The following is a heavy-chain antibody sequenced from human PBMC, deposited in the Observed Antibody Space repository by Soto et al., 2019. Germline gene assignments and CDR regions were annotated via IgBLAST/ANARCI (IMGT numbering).Heavy chain of an antibody. Sequence: ASVKVSCKASGYTFTSYGSSWVRQAPGQGLEWMGWISAYNGNTNYAQKLQGRVTMTTDTSTSTAYMELRSLRSDDTAVYYCARVLLWFGEFNWFDPWGQGTLVTVSS. D-gene: IGHD3-10*01. CDR3: ARVLLWFGEFNWFDP. V-gene: IGHV1-18*01. CDR1: GYTFTSYG. CDR2: ISAYNGNT. J-gene: IGHJ5*02.